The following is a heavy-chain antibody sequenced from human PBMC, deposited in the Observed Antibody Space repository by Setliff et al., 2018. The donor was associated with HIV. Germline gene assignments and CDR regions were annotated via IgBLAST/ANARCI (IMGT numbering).Heavy chain of an antibody. V-gene: IGHV4-34*01. D-gene: IGHD2-8*02. J-gene: IGHJ4*02. Sequence: PSETLSLTCAVYGGSLSGYYWSWIRQPPGKGLEWFGEINHSGSTNYNPSLKSRVTISVDTSKNQFSLKLSSATAADTAVYYCARLIHTGLLYFDFWGLGTLVTVSS. CDR2: INHSGST. CDR3: ARLIHTGLLYFDF. CDR1: GGSLSGYY.